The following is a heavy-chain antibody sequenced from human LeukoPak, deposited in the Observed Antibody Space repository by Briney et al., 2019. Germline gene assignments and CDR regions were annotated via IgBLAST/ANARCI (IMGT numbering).Heavy chain of an antibody. CDR1: GGSISSSNW. V-gene: IGHV4-4*02. D-gene: IGHD6-13*01. CDR2: IYHSGST. Sequence: SETLSLTCAVSGGSISSSNWWSWVRQPPGKGLEWIGEIYHSGSTNYNPSLKSRVTISVDTSKNQFSLKLSSVTAADTAVYYCARGGGAYSSSWYGLPWYWFDPWGQGTLVTVSS. J-gene: IGHJ5*02. CDR3: ARGGGAYSSSWYGLPWYWFDP.